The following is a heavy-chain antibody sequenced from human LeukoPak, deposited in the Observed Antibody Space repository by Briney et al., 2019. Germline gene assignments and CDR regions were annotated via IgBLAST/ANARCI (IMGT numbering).Heavy chain of an antibody. D-gene: IGHD3-22*01. J-gene: IGHJ4*02. V-gene: IGHV3-48*01. CDR2: ISVSGGSK. Sequence: PGGSLRLSCAASGFTFNTYSVSWVRQAPGKGLEWVSYISVSGGSKYYADSVKGRFTISRDNAKNSLYLQMNSLRAEDTAVYYCARGDPYYYDSSGPSGWGYWGQGTQVAVSS. CDR1: GFTFNTYS. CDR3: ARGDPYYYDSSGPSGWGY.